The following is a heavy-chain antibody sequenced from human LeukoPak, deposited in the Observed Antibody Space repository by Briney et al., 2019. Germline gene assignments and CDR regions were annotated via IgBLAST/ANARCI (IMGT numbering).Heavy chain of an antibody. CDR2: LYPGDSDP. D-gene: IGHD5-18*01. V-gene: IGHV5-51*01. CDR3: ARGRGYSYGPDFHY. CDR1: DYSSTNSW. Sequence: GESLKSPCETADYSSTNSWIAWVRQTPGRGREGMASLYPGDSDPRHSPSYSGQLTISPDKSISPAYTQWRSLKAPDSAMYYCARGRGYSYGPDFHYWGQGTLVTLPS. J-gene: IGHJ4*02.